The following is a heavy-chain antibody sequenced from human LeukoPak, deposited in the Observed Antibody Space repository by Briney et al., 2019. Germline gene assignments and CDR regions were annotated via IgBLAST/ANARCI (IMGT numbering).Heavy chain of an antibody. CDR3: ARDSSWSGYLTPNDY. D-gene: IGHD3-3*01. Sequence: GGSLRLSCAASGFTFSSYSMNWVRQAPGKGLEWVSYISSSSSTIYYADSVKGRFTISRDNAKNSLYLQMNSLRDEDTAVYYCARDSSWSGYLTPNDYWGQGTLVTVSS. CDR1: GFTFSSYS. CDR2: ISSSSSTI. V-gene: IGHV3-48*02. J-gene: IGHJ4*02.